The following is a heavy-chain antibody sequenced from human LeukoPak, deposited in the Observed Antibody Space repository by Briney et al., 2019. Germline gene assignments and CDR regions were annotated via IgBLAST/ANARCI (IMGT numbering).Heavy chain of an antibody. V-gene: IGHV3-23*01. Sequence: PGGSLRLSCAASGFTFSNYGMSWVRQAPGKGLEWVSVISGSGANTYYADSVKGRFTISRDNSKNMLYLQVNSLRAEDTAVYYCAKAKSYYSNYDYWGQGTLVTVSS. CDR2: ISGSGANT. CDR3: AKAKSYYSNYDY. CDR1: GFTFSNYG. J-gene: IGHJ4*02. D-gene: IGHD4-11*01.